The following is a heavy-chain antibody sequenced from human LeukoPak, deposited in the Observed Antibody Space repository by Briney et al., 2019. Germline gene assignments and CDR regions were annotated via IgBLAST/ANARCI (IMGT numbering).Heavy chain of an antibody. D-gene: IGHD3-10*01. CDR3: AKGVWFGSAYLDAFDI. V-gene: IGHV3-30*02. J-gene: IGHJ3*02. CDR2: IRYDGSNK. Sequence: GGSLRLSCAASGFTFSSYGMHWVRQAPGKGLEWVAFIRYDGSNKYYADSVKGRFTISRDNSKNTLYLQMNSLRAEDTAVYYCAKGVWFGSAYLDAFDIWGQGTIVTVSS. CDR1: GFTFSSYG.